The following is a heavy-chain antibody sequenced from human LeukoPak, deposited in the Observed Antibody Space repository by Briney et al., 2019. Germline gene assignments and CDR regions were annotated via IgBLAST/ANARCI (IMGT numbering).Heavy chain of an antibody. J-gene: IGHJ4*02. Sequence: QTGGSLRLSCAATGFSFSSYALSWVRQAPGKGLEWVSAISSGGDRTYYAASVTGRFTISRDNSKNMLFLQMSSLGAEDAAMYYCTREAIATGYAYDWGQGTLVTVFS. V-gene: IGHV3-23*01. CDR3: TREAIATGYAYD. CDR2: ISSGGDRT. D-gene: IGHD3-16*01. CDR1: GFSFSSYA.